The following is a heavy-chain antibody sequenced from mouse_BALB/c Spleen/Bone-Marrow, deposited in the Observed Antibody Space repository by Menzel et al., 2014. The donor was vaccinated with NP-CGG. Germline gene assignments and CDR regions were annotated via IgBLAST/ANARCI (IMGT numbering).Heavy chain of an antibody. Sequence: LVESGAELVKPGAPVKLSCKASGYTFTSYYMYWVKQRPGQGLEWIGGINPSNGVNNFNEKFKSKASLTVDKSSSTAYMQLSSLTSEDSAVYYCSRGGNFDVMDYWGQGTSVTVSS. D-gene: IGHD2-1*01. J-gene: IGHJ4*01. CDR2: INPSNGVN. CDR1: GYTFTSYY. V-gene: IGHV1S81*02. CDR3: SRGGNFDVMDY.